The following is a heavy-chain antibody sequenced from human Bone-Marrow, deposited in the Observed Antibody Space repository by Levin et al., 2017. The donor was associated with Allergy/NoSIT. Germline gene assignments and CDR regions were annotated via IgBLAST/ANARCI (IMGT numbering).Heavy chain of an antibody. J-gene: IGHJ4*02. V-gene: IGHV3-23*01. CDR2: ISGSGGST. Sequence: TLSLTCAASGYTFSNYAMSWVRQAPGKGLEWVSGISGSGGSTYYADSVKGRFTISRDNSKNTLYLQMNSLRAEDTAIYYCAKDVSRGNCYDSWGQGTLVTVSS. CDR3: AKDVSRGNCYDS. D-gene: IGHD4-23*01. CDR1: GYTFSNYA.